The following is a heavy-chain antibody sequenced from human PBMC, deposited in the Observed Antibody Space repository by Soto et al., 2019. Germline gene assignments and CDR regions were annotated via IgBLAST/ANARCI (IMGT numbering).Heavy chain of an antibody. CDR1: GSTFSRYA. Sequence: GGSLRLSCAASGSTFSRYAMNWVRQAPGKGLEWVSGISASGGSTYYADFVKGRITISRDNPKSTLYLQMNSLRAEDTAVYYCARDGRGSGSHYNSFGYWGQGTLVTVSS. J-gene: IGHJ4*02. D-gene: IGHD3-10*01. CDR2: ISASGGST. V-gene: IGHV3-23*01. CDR3: ARDGRGSGSHYNSFGY.